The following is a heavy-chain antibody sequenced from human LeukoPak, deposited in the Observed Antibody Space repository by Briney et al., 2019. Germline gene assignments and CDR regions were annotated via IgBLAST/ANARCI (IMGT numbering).Heavy chain of an antibody. CDR1: GLTFSNAW. CDR2: LKSKTDGGTT. J-gene: IGHJ4*02. CDR3: ARPPSTLPAVIPDY. Sequence: GGSLRLSCAASGLTFSNAWMSWVRQAPGKGLEWVGRLKSKTDGGTTAYAAPVKGRFTISRDDSKNTLYLQMNSLKTEDTAVYYCARPPSTLPAVIPDYWGQGTLVTVSS. V-gene: IGHV3-15*01. D-gene: IGHD2-2*01.